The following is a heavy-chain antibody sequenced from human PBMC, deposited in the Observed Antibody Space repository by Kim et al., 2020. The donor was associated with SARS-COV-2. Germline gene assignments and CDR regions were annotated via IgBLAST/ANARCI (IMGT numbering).Heavy chain of an antibody. J-gene: IGHJ4*02. CDR1: GGNFRSYA. D-gene: IGHD3-10*01. CDR3: ARAVRGEWTSTYYFDY. Sequence: SVKVSCKASGGNFRSYAINWVRQAPGQGLEWMGGIIPIFGTVNYAQKLQGRVTITADESTNTAYLELSSLRSEDTAVYYCARAVRGEWTSTYYFDYWGQGTLVTVSS. V-gene: IGHV1-69*13. CDR2: IIPIFGTV.